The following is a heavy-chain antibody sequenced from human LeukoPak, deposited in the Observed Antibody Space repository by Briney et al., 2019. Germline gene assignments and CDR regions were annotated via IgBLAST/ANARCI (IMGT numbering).Heavy chain of an antibody. Sequence: PSETLSLTCTVSGGSVSSYYWNWIRQPPGKGLEWIGNIYNSGSTDYNPPLKSRVTMSVDTSKTQISLMLNSVTAADTAVYYCARDKGPYWYFDLWGRGTLVTVSS. CDR2: IYNSGST. CDR1: GGSVSSYY. J-gene: IGHJ2*01. CDR3: ARDKGPYWYFDL. V-gene: IGHV4-59*02.